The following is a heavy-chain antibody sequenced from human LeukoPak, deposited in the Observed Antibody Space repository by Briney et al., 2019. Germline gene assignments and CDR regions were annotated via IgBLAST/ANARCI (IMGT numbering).Heavy chain of an antibody. CDR1: GFTFSSYW. Sequence: GGSLRLSCAASGFTFSSYWMSWVRQAPGKGLEWVANIKQDGSEKYYVDSVKGRFTISRDNAKNSLYLQMNGLRAEDTAVYYCASNDYVDYFDYWGQGTLVTVSS. CDR3: ASNDYVDYFDY. CDR2: IKQDGSEK. J-gene: IGHJ4*02. V-gene: IGHV3-7*01. D-gene: IGHD4-17*01.